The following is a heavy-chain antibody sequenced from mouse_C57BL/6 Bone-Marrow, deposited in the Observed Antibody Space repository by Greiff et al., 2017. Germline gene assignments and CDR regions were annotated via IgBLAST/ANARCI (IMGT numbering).Heavy chain of an antibody. V-gene: IGHV8-12*01. CDR1: GFSLSTSGMG. Sequence: QVTLKVSGPGILQSSQTLSLTCSFSGFSLSTSGMGVSWIRQPSGKGLEWLAHIYWDDDKRYNPSLKSQLTISKDTSRNQVFLKITSVDTADTATYYCARSPTVVAKDRYFDVWGTGTTVTVSS. CDR3: ARSPTVVAKDRYFDV. CDR2: IYWDDDK. D-gene: IGHD1-1*01. J-gene: IGHJ1*03.